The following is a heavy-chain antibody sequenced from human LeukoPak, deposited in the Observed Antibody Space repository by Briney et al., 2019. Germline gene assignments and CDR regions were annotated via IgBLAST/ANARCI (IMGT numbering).Heavy chain of an antibody. D-gene: IGHD3-10*01. Sequence: SETLSLTCSVSGDSISLSFYYWGWIRQPPGKALEWIGSVYYSGTTSYNPSLKSRVTISVDTSKNQFSLKLNSVTAADTAVYYCARRIYYNRIDYWGQGTLVTVSS. CDR3: ARRIYYNRIDY. CDR1: GDSISLSFYY. CDR2: VYYSGTT. V-gene: IGHV4-39*01. J-gene: IGHJ4*02.